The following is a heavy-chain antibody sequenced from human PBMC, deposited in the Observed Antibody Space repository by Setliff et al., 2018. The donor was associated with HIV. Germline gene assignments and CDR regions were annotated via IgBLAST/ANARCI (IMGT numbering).Heavy chain of an antibody. CDR3: ASRVYYYDSSGYLREEGFDP. CDR1: GDSIRGGDFY. V-gene: IGHV4-30-4*01. D-gene: IGHD3-22*01. J-gene: IGHJ5*02. Sequence: SETLSLTCIVSGDSIRGGDFYWTWIRQSPGKGLEWIGYVYWSGTTHYNPSLKSRVTISVDTSKNQFSLKLSSVTAADAAVYYCASRVYYYDSSGYLREEGFDPWGQGTLVTVSS. CDR2: VYWSGTT.